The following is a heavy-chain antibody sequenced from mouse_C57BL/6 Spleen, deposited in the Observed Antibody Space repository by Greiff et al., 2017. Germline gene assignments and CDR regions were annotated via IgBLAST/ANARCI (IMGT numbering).Heavy chain of an antibody. CDR1: GYTFTDYE. J-gene: IGHJ2*01. CDR3: TRALGEY. V-gene: IGHV1-15*01. D-gene: IGHD3-3*01. Sequence: VQLQQSGAELVRPGASVTLSCKASGYTFTDYEMHWVKQTPVPGLEWIGAIDPETGGTAYNQKFKGKAILTADKSSSTAYMELRSLTSEDSAVXYCTRALGEYWGQGTTLTVSS. CDR2: IDPETGGT.